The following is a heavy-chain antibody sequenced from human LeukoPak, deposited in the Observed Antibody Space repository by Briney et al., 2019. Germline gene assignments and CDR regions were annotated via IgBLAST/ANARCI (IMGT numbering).Heavy chain of an antibody. CDR2: INHSGST. CDR3: ARGRRYYYDSSGPETSDY. D-gene: IGHD3-22*01. V-gene: IGHV4-34*01. Sequence: SETLSFTCAVYGGSFSGYYWSWIRQPPGKGLEWIGEINHSGSTNYNPSLKSRVTISVDTSKNQFSLKLSSVTAADTAVYYCARGRRYYYDSSGPETSDYWGQGTLVTVSS. CDR1: GGSFSGYY. J-gene: IGHJ4*02.